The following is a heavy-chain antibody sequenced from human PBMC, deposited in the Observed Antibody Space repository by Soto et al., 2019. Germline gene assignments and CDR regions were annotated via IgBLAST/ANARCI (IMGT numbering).Heavy chain of an antibody. J-gene: IGHJ6*03. CDR1: GYTFTSYG. CDR3: ARQTYYDFWSGYYPAYYYYYYMDV. D-gene: IGHD3-3*01. Sequence: EASVQVSCKASGYTFTSYGISWVRQAPGQGLEWMGWISAYNVNTNYAQKLQGRVTMTTDTSTSTAYMELRSLRSDDTAVYYCARQTYYDFWSGYYPAYYYYYYMDVWGKGTTVTVSS. CDR2: ISAYNVNT. V-gene: IGHV1-18*01.